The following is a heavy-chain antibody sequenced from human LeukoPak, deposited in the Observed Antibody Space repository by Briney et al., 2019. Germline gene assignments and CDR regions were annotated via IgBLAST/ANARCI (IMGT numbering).Heavy chain of an antibody. CDR1: GGSISSYY. CDR2: IYHSGST. V-gene: IGHV4-59*12. J-gene: IGHJ4*02. D-gene: IGHD6-6*01. CDR3: ARGRDVAALFDY. Sequence: SETLSLTCTVSGGSISSYYWSWIRRPPGKGLEWIGYIYHSGSTYYNPSLKSRVTISVDRSKNQFSLKLSSVTAADTAVYYCARGRDVAALFDYWGQGTLVTVSS.